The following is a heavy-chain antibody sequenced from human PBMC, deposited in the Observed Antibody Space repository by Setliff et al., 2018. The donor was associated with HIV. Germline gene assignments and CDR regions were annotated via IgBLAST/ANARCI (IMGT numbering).Heavy chain of an antibody. Sequence: LRLSCAASGFTLTNYYMSWVRQAPGKGLEWVANIRRDGNEKYYVDSVKGRFTISRDNAKNSLYLQMNSLRAEDTAVYYCARDISLGILYTTPDYWGQGTLVTVSS. CDR1: GFTLTNYY. V-gene: IGHV3-7*03. CDR2: IRRDGNEK. CDR3: ARDISLGILYTTPDY. J-gene: IGHJ4*02. D-gene: IGHD2-15*01.